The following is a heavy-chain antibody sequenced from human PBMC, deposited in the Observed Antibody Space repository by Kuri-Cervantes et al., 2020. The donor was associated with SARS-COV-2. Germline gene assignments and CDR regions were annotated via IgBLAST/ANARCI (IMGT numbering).Heavy chain of an antibody. CDR1: GGSFSGYY. CDR2: INHSGST. Sequence: GSLRLSCAVYGGSFSGYYWSWIRQPPGKGLEWIGEINHSGSTNYNPSLQSQVTISVDTSKNQFSLKLSSVTAADTAVYYCARKVEMATISHWGQGTLVTVSS. J-gene: IGHJ4*02. V-gene: IGHV4-34*01. D-gene: IGHD5-24*01. CDR3: ARKVEMATISH.